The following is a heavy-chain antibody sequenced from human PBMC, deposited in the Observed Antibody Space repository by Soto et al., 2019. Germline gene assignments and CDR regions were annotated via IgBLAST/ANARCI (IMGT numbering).Heavy chain of an antibody. CDR3: ARVPYDILTGYDY. CDR2: INAGNGNT. Sequence: QVQLVQSGAEEKKPGASVKVSCKASGYTFTSYAMHWVRQAPGQRLEWMGWINAGNGNTKYSQKFQGRVTITRDTSASTAYMELSSLRSEDTAVYYCARVPYDILTGYDYWGQGTLVTVSS. V-gene: IGHV1-3*05. CDR1: GYTFTSYA. D-gene: IGHD3-9*01. J-gene: IGHJ4*02.